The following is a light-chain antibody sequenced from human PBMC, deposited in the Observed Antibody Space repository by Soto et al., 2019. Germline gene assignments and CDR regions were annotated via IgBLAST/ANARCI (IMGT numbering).Light chain of an antibody. J-gene: IGKJ1*01. V-gene: IGKV3-20*01. CDR1: QSASSSY. Sequence: EIVLTQSPGTLSLSPGEIATLSCRASQSASSSYLAWYQQKPGQAPRLLIYGASSRATGIPDRFSGSGSGTDFTLTISRLEPEDFAVYYCQQYGSSSWTFGHGTKVDI. CDR3: QQYGSSSWT. CDR2: GAS.